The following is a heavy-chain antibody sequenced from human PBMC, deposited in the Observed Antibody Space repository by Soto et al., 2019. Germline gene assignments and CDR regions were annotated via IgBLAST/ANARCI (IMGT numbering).Heavy chain of an antibody. J-gene: IGHJ6*02. CDR2: IRSKAYGGTT. D-gene: IGHD2-2*01. CDR1: GFTFGDYA. CDR3: TIYTSTSRYSYFGMDV. Sequence: EVQVVESGGGLVEPGRSLRLSCTGSGFTFGDYAMSWSRQAPGKGREWVGVIRSKAYGGTTESAASVKGRFTISRDDSRIIAYLQMNSLQSEDTGVYYWTIYTSTSRYSYFGMDVWGHGTTVTVSS. V-gene: IGHV3-49*03.